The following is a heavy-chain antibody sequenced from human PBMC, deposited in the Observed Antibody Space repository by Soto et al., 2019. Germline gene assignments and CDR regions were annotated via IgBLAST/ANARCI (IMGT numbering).Heavy chain of an antibody. D-gene: IGHD3-10*01. J-gene: IGHJ5*02. CDR3: ARTGYGSGRTWFDP. CDR2: IYYSVST. Sequence: QLQLQESGPGLVKPSETLSLTCTISGDSISNSNYYWGWILQPPGKGLEWIGSIYYSVSTYYNPSLKSRVTISVDTSRNQFSLKLRSVTAGDTAVYHCARTGYGSGRTWFDPWGQGTLVTVSS. CDR1: GDSISNSNYY. V-gene: IGHV4-39*01.